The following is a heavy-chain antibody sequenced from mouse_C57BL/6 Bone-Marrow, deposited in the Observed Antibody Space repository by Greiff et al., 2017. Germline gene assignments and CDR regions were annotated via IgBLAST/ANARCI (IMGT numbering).Heavy chain of an antibody. CDR2: FYPGSGSI. CDR1: GYTFTEYT. Sequence: QVQLQQSGAELVKPGASVKLSCKASGYTFTEYTIPWVKQRSGQCLAWIGWFYPGSGSIKYNEKFKDNATLTADKSSSTVYMELSRWTAEDSAVYFCARHEGLTGSAWFAYWGQGTLVTVSA. D-gene: IGHD4-1*01. V-gene: IGHV1-62-2*01. J-gene: IGHJ3*01. CDR3: ARHEGLTGSAWFAY.